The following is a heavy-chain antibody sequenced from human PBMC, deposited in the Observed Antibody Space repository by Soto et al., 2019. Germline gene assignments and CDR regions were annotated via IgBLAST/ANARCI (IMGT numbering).Heavy chain of an antibody. CDR2: MKPNSGNT. Sequence: GASGKVSCKGSGYPFSRYDINGVGPAPGQGVEWMGWMKPNSGNTGYAQKFQGRVTMTRNTSISTAYMELSSLRSEDTAVYYCAREVVVPAAKFIYYYYYMDVWGKGTTVTV. D-gene: IGHD2-2*01. CDR3: AREVVVPAAKFIYYYYYMDV. V-gene: IGHV1-8*01. CDR1: GYPFSRYD. J-gene: IGHJ6*03.